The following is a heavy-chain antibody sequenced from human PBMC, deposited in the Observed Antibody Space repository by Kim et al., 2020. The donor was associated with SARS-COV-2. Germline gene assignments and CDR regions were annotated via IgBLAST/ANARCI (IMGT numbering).Heavy chain of an antibody. D-gene: IGHD2-2*01. CDR2: INSDGSRT. Sequence: GGSLRLSCAASGFTFSTYWMYWVRQAPGKGLVWVSRINSDGSRTNYADSVKGRFTISRDNAKNTLYLQMNSLRAEDTAVYYCARPSSTICPCYYVDVWGKGTTVPASS. CDR1: GFTFSTYW. CDR3: ARPSSTICPCYYVDV. J-gene: IGHJ6*03. V-gene: IGHV3-74*01.